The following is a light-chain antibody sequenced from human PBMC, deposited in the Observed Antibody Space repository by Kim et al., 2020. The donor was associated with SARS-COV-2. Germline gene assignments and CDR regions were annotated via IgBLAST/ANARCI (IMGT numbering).Light chain of an antibody. CDR1: QSVSSW. V-gene: IGKV1-5*01. CDR2: DAS. J-gene: IGKJ1*01. Sequence: GDRVTITCRASQSVSSWLAWYQQKPGKAPNLLIYDASSLEGGVPSRFSGSGSGTEFTLTISSLQPEDFATYYCQQHNSFSTFGQGTKV. CDR3: QQHNSFST.